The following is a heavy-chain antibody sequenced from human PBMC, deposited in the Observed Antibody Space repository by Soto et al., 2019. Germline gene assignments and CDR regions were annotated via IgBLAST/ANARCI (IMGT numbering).Heavy chain of an antibody. CDR1: GFTFSSYW. D-gene: IGHD1-1*01. V-gene: IGHV3-74*01. CDR2: INSDGSRT. Sequence: EVQLVESGGGLVQPGGSLRLSCAASGFTFSSYWMHWVRQAPGEGLRWVSRINSDGSRTTYADSVKGRITISRDNAKNTVYLQMNSLSAEDTAVYYCARIGTGHYYMDVWGKGTTVTVSS. J-gene: IGHJ6*03. CDR3: ARIGTGHYYMDV.